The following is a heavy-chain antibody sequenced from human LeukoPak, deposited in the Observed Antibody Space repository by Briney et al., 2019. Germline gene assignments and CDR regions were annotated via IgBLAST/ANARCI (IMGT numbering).Heavy chain of an antibody. V-gene: IGHV4-59*01. J-gene: IGHJ4*02. Sequence: SETLSLTCTVSGGSITTYFWSWIRQPPGKGLEWIGYIYYIGSTNYNPSLKSRVTISVDTSKNQFSLKLSSVTAADTAVYYCARVGNSGYDDRGSFDYWGQGTLVTVSS. D-gene: IGHD5-12*01. CDR2: IYYIGST. CDR1: GGSITTYF. CDR3: ARVGNSGYDDRGSFDY.